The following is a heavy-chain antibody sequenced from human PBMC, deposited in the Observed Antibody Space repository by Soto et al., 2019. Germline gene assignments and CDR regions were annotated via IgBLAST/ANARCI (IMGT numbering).Heavy chain of an antibody. V-gene: IGHV1-2*04. CDR1: GYTFTGYY. CDR2: INPNSGGT. J-gene: IGHJ3*02. D-gene: IGHD2-15*01. Sequence: ASVKVSCKASGYTFTGYYMHWVRQAPGQGLEWMGWINPNSGGTNYAQKFQGWVTMTRDTSISTAYMELSRLRSDYTAVYYCARSCSGGSCSNAFDIWGQGTMVTVSS. CDR3: ARSCSGGSCSNAFDI.